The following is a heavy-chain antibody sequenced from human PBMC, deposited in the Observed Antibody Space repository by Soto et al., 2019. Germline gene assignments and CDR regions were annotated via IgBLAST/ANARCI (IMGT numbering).Heavy chain of an antibody. D-gene: IGHD3-22*01. V-gene: IGHV3-21*01. CDR1: GFTFSSYS. J-gene: IGHJ6*02. Sequence: GGSLRLSCAASGFTFSSYSMNWVRQAPGKGLEWVSSISSSSSYIYYADSVKGRFTISRDNAKNSLYLQMNSLRAEDTAVYYCARGNFPPYDSIHYYYYGMDVWGQGTTVTVSS. CDR3: ARGNFPPYDSIHYYYYGMDV. CDR2: ISSSSSYI.